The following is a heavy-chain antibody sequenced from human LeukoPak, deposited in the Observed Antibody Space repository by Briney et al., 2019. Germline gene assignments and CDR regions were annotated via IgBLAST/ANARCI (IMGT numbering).Heavy chain of an antibody. J-gene: IGHJ4*02. CDR3: ATPSYYDSSGYSFFDQ. Sequence: GESLKIYCKVSGYSFINYWIGWVRQMPGKGLEWMGIIFPGDSDTKYSPSFQGQVTISADRSINTAYLQWSSLKASDTAMYYCATPSYYDSSGYSFFDQWGQGTLVTVSS. CDR2: IFPGDSDT. CDR1: GYSFINYW. D-gene: IGHD3-22*01. V-gene: IGHV5-51*01.